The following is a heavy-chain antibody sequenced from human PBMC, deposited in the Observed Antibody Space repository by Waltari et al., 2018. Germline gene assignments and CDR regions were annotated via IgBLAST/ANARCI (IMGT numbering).Heavy chain of an antibody. CDR1: GGSISSSNYY. CDR2: IYYSGST. D-gene: IGHD1-26*01. Sequence: QLQLQESGPGLVKPSETLSLTCTVSGGSISSSNYYWGWTRQPPGKGLEWIGNIYYSGSTYYNPSLKSRVTTYIDTSKNQFSLKLSSVTAADTAVYFCARLDSRSGSYYFDYWGQGTLVTVSS. J-gene: IGHJ4*02. CDR3: ARLDSRSGSYYFDY. V-gene: IGHV4-39*01.